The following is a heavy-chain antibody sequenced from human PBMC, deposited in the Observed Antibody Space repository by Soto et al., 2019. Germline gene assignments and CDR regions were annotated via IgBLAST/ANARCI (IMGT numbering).Heavy chain of an antibody. J-gene: IGHJ1*01. CDR3: ASGGGGGGDYYSPRCPLQL. D-gene: IGHD2-21*02. CDR2: IFYSGST. Sequence: PSETLSLTCSVSGGSISRYYWSWIRQPPGKGLEWIGYIFYSGSTNFNPSLKSRVTISVDTSKRQFSLKLNSVTAADTAVYYCASGGGGGGDYYSPRCPLQLWGQGTLVTVSS. V-gene: IGHV4-59*01. CDR1: GGSISRYY.